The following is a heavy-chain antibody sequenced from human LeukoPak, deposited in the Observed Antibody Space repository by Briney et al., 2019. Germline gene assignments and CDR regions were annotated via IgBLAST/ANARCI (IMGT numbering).Heavy chain of an antibody. Sequence: PGGSLRLSCAASGFTVRAHYMSWVRQAPGKGPQCVSVLYSGGGTYYADSVKGRFTISRDNSMNTLFLQVNSLRAEDTAVYYCAKVGVAGTYYFDYWGQGTLVTVSS. CDR1: GFTVRAHY. D-gene: IGHD6-19*01. V-gene: IGHV3-53*01. CDR2: LYSGGGT. J-gene: IGHJ4*02. CDR3: AKVGVAGTYYFDY.